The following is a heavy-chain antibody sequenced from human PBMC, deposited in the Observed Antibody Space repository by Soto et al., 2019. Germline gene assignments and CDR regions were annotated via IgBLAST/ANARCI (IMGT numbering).Heavy chain of an antibody. D-gene: IGHD1-26*01. V-gene: IGHV3-23*01. CDR2: VSDSGRRT. Sequence: PGGSRRRSCAASGFTFSSYAMNWGRQAPGKGLEWVAVVSDSGRRTDCAESVKGRFTISRDSSKNTVYLEMNTLRAEDTAVYYCAKDRVAGAIADRFDSWGQGTLVTVSS. CDR3: AKDRVAGAIADRFDS. J-gene: IGHJ5*01. CDR1: GFTFSSYA.